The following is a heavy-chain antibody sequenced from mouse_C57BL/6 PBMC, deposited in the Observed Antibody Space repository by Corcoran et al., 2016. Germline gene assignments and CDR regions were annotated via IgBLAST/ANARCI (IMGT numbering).Heavy chain of an antibody. CDR1: GYTFTDYY. V-gene: IGHV1-19*01. CDR3: ARCPYYYGSSYDY. Sequence: EVQLQQSGPVLVKPGASVKMSCKASGYTFTDYYMNWVKQSHGKSLEWIGVINPYNGGTSYNQKFKGKATLTVDKSSSTAYMELNSLTSEDSAVYYCARCPYYYGSSYDYWGQGTTLTVSS. D-gene: IGHD1-1*01. CDR2: INPYNGGT. J-gene: IGHJ2*01.